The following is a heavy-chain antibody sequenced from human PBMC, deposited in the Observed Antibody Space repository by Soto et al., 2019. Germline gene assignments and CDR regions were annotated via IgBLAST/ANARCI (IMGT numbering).Heavy chain of an antibody. D-gene: IGHD6-13*01. CDR1: GFTFSSYW. Sequence: EVQLVESGGGLVQPGGSLRLSCAVSGFTFSSYWMHWVRQAPGKGLVWVSRINSDGSSTSYADSVKGRFTISRDNAKNTLYLQMNSLRAEDTAVYYCAKPRYSSSWSGMDVWGQGTTVTVSS. J-gene: IGHJ6*02. CDR3: AKPRYSSSWSGMDV. V-gene: IGHV3-74*01. CDR2: INSDGSST.